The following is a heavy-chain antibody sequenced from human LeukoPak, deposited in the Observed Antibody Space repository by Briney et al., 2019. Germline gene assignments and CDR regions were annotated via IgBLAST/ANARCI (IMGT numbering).Heavy chain of an antibody. CDR3: ARVEGCSSTSCYAGDEYYFDY. J-gene: IGHJ4*02. D-gene: IGHD2-2*01. Sequence: SETLSLTCTVSGGSISSSSYYWGWIRQPPGKGLEWIGSIYYSGSTYCNPSLKSRVTISVDTSKNQFSLKLSSVTAADTAVYYCARVEGCSSTSCYAGDEYYFDYWGQGTLVTVSS. CDR2: IYYSGST. CDR1: GGSISSSSYY. V-gene: IGHV4-39*07.